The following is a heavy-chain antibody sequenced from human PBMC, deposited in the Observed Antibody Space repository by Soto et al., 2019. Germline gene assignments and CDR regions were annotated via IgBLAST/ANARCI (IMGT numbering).Heavy chain of an antibody. CDR3: ARGWQQLPGGVAFDI. CDR1: GGSISSYY. J-gene: IGHJ3*02. D-gene: IGHD6-13*01. V-gene: IGHV4-59*01. Sequence: SETLSLTCTVSGGSISSYYWSWIRQPPGKGLEWIGYIYYSGSTNYNPSLKSRVTISVDTSKNQFSLKLSSVTAADTAVYYCARGWQQLPGGVAFDIWGQGTMVTVSS. CDR2: IYYSGST.